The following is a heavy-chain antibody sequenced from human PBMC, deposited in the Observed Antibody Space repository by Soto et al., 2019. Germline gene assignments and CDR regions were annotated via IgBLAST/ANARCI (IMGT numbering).Heavy chain of an antibody. Sequence: PGGSLRLSCAASGFTFSTYTMSWVRQAPGEGLEWVSGIIQSGETFYADSVKGRFTISRDNSNNMLYLQIHSLTAADTAVYYCARFGWLQPTDFDYWGQGTLVTVSS. J-gene: IGHJ4*02. CDR2: IIQSGET. D-gene: IGHD5-12*01. CDR1: GFTFSTYT. CDR3: ARFGWLQPTDFDY. V-gene: IGHV3-23*01.